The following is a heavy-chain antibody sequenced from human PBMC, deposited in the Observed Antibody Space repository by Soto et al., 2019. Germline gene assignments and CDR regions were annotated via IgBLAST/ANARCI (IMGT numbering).Heavy chain of an antibody. Sequence: QVQLVESGGGVVQPGRSLRLSCAASGFTFSSYAMHWVRQAPGWGLEWVAVISYDGSNKYYADSVKGRFTISRDNSKNTLYLQMHSLRAEDTAVYYCARDLDGYDSVADYWGQGTLVTVSS. V-gene: IGHV3-30-3*01. D-gene: IGHD3-22*01. CDR2: ISYDGSNK. J-gene: IGHJ4*02. CDR1: GFTFSSYA. CDR3: ARDLDGYDSVADY.